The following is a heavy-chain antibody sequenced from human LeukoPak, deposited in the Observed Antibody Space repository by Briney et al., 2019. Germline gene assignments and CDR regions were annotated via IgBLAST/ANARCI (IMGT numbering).Heavy chain of an antibody. V-gene: IGHV3-21*01. Sequence: GGSLRLSCAASGFTFSSYSMNWVRQAPGKGLQWVSSISSGSSHTYYADSVKGRFTISRDNAKNSLYLQMNSLRAEDTAVYYCAKDWKRWLQLSDAFDIWGQGTMVTVSS. D-gene: IGHD5-24*01. CDR2: ISSGSSHT. CDR3: AKDWKRWLQLSDAFDI. J-gene: IGHJ3*02. CDR1: GFTFSSYS.